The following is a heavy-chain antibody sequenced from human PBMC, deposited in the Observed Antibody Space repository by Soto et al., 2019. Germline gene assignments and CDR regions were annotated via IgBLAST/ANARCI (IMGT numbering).Heavy chain of an antibody. D-gene: IGHD6-13*01. CDR3: ASSHSSSWYEDNWFDP. CDR2: ISYDGSNK. V-gene: IGHV3-30-3*01. CDR1: GFTFSSYA. Sequence: QVQLVESGGGVVQPGRSLRLSCAASGFTFSSYAMHWVRQAPGKGLEWVAVISYDGSNKYYADSVKGRFTISRDNSKNTLYLQMNSLRAEDTAVYYCASSHSSSWYEDNWFDPWGQGTLVTVSS. J-gene: IGHJ5*02.